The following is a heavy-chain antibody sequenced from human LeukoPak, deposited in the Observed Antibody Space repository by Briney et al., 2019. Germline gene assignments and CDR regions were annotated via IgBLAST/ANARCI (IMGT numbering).Heavy chain of an antibody. CDR3: ARQYSYGPYYYYYYMDV. J-gene: IGHJ6*03. CDR1: GYSFANYW. V-gene: IGHV5-51*01. CDR2: IFPGDSDT. D-gene: IGHD5-18*01. Sequence: GESLKISCKGFGYSFANYWIGWVRQMPGKGLEWMGIIFPGDSDTRYSPSFQGQVTISADKSINTAYLQWSSLKASDTAMYYCARQYSYGPYYYYYYMDVWGKGTTVTVSS.